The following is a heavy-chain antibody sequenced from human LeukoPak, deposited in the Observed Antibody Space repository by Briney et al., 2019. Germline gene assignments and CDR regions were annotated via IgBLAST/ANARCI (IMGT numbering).Heavy chain of an antibody. CDR2: INPSGGST. CDR3: ARTGGSSWYDY. Sequence: ASVKVSCKASGYTFTSYYMHWVRQAPGQGLEWMGIINPSGGSTSYAQKFQGRVTMIRDTSTCTVYMELSSLRSEDTAVYYCARTGGSSWYDYWGQGTLVTVSS. J-gene: IGHJ4*02. V-gene: IGHV1-46*03. CDR1: GYTFTSYY. D-gene: IGHD6-13*01.